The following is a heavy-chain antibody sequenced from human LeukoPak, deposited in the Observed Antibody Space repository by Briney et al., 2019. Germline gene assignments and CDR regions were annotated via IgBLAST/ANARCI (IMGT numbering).Heavy chain of an antibody. J-gene: IGHJ5*02. CDR2: MKGDGSEK. CDR3: ARLSSDYYGSGTSLGGWFDP. V-gene: IGHV3-7*01. CDR1: GFTFSTHW. Sequence: GGSLRLSCVASGFTFSTHWMTWVRQAPGKGLEWVANMKGDGSEKHYVDSVKGRFTISRDNAKSSLYLQMNSLRAEDTAVYYCARLSSDYYGSGTSLGGWFDPWGQGTLVTVSS. D-gene: IGHD3-10*01.